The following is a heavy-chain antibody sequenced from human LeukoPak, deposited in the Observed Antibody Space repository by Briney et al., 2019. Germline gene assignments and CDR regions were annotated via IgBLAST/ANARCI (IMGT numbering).Heavy chain of an antibody. CDR3: ARGETGITIFGVVILNWFDP. J-gene: IGHJ5*02. CDR1: GYTFTSYD. D-gene: IGHD3-3*01. Sequence: ASVKVSCKASGYTFTSYDINWVRQATGQGLEWMGWMNPNSGNTGYAQKFQGRVTMTRNTSISTAYMELSSLRSEDTAVYYCARGETGITIFGVVILNWFDPWGQGTLVTVSS. V-gene: IGHV1-8*01. CDR2: MNPNSGNT.